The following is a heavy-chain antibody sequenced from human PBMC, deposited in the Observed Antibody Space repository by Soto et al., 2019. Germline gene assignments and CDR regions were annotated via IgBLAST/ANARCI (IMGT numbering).Heavy chain of an antibody. D-gene: IGHD2-2*01. CDR3: ARDSEVPAATLAFFDY. Sequence: QVQLVQSGAEVKKPGSSVKVSCKASGGTFSSYAISWVRQAPGQGLEWMGGIIPIFGTANYAQKLQGRVTITADESTSTAYMELSSLRSEDTALYYCARDSEVPAATLAFFDYWGQGTLVTVSS. CDR1: GGTFSSYA. V-gene: IGHV1-69*01. CDR2: IIPIFGTA. J-gene: IGHJ4*02.